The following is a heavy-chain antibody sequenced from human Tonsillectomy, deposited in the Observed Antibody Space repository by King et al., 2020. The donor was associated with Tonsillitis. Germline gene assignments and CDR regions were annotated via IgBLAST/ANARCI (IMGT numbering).Heavy chain of an antibody. CDR3: AKDYGDYVLFWYFEP. D-gene: IGHD4-17*01. J-gene: IGHJ2*01. Sequence: VQLVESGGGLVQPGGSLRLSCAASGFTFSSYAMSWVRQAPGKGLEWVSGISGSGGSTYYADSVKGRFTISRDNSKNTLYLQMNSMRAEDTAVYYCAKDYGDYVLFWYFEPWGRGTLVTVSS. CDR2: ISGSGGST. CDR1: GFTFSSYA. V-gene: IGHV3-23*04.